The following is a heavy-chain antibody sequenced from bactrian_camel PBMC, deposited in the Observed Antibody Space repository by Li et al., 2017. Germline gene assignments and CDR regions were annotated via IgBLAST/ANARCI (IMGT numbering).Heavy chain of an antibody. J-gene: IGHJ4*01. Sequence: DVQLVESGGGSVQAGGSLTLSCTDSKFTFDDPDMGWYRRAPGNECELVSKISRDGVTRYADFAKGRFTVSHGKAKNTVNLQMNHLKPEDTAVYYCAADRGTVTVVTACEDWSLGTQVTVS. V-gene: IGHV3S66*01. CDR2: KISRDGVT. D-gene: IGHD5*01. CDR1: KFTFDDPD.